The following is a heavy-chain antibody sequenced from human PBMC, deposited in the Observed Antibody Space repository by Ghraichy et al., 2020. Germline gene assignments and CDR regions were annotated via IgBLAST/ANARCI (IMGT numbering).Heavy chain of an antibody. CDR2: IYHSGST. D-gene: IGHD3-10*01. CDR1: GGSISSGGYS. Sequence: SETLSLTCAVSGGSISSGGYSWSWIRQPPGKGLEWIGYIYHSGSTYYNPSLKSRVTISVDRSKNQFSLKLSSVTAADTAVYYCASHYGPYYYYYMDVWGKGTTVTVSS. J-gene: IGHJ6*03. CDR3: ASHYGPYYYYYMDV. V-gene: IGHV4-30-2*01.